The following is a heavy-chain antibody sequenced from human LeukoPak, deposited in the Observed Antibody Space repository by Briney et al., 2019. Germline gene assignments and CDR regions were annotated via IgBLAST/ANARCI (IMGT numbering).Heavy chain of an antibody. D-gene: IGHD4-17*01. J-gene: IGHJ4*02. CDR1: GFTFSSYA. CDR3: ARDDYGDYGRGYFDY. Sequence: GESLKISCAASGFTFSSYAMSWVRQAPGKGLEWVSAISGSGGSTYYADSVKGRFTISRDNSKNTLYLQMNSLRAEDTAVYYCARDDYGDYGRGYFDYWGQGTLVTVSS. V-gene: IGHV3-23*01. CDR2: ISGSGGST.